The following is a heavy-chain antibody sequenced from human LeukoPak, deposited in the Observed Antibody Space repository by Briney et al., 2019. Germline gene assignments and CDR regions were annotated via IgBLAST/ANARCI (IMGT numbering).Heavy chain of an antibody. CDR1: GGSISSYY. CDR3: ARGATAYFDY. V-gene: IGHV4-59*12. CDR2: FYYSGST. D-gene: IGHD5-12*01. J-gene: IGHJ4*02. Sequence: SETLSLTCTVSGGSISSYYWSWIRQPPGKGLEWIGYFYYSGSTNYNPSLKSRVTISVDTSKNQFSLQLNSVTPEDTAVYYCARGATAYFDYWGQGTLVTVSS.